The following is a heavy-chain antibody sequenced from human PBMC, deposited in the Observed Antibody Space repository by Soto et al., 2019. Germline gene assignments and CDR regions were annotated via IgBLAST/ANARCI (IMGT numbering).Heavy chain of an antibody. Sequence: GGSLRLSCTASGFTFGDYAMSWFRQAPGKGLEWVGFIRSKAYGGTTEYAASVKGRFTISRDDSKSIAYLQMNSLKTEDTAVYYCTRAGGRATVTTRSYWGQGTLVTVSS. J-gene: IGHJ4*02. V-gene: IGHV3-49*03. CDR3: TRAGGRATVTTRSY. D-gene: IGHD4-17*01. CDR2: IRSKAYGGTT. CDR1: GFTFGDYA.